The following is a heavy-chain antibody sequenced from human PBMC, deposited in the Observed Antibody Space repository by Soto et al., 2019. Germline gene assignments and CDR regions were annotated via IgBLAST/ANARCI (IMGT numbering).Heavy chain of an antibody. CDR1: GGTFSSYA. Sequence: QVQLVQSGAEVKKPGSSVKVSCKASGGTFSSYAISWVRQAPGQGLEWMGGIIPIFGTADYAQKFQGRVTITADESTSPAYMELSSLRSADTAVYYCASLIAAAGPPHSPRYYYGMDVWGQGTTVTVSS. J-gene: IGHJ6*02. V-gene: IGHV1-69*12. D-gene: IGHD6-13*01. CDR2: IIPIFGTA. CDR3: ASLIAAAGPPHSPRYYYGMDV.